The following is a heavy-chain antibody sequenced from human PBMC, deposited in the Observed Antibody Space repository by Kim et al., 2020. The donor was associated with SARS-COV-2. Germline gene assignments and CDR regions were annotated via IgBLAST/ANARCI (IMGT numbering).Heavy chain of an antibody. CDR3: AKVQRKYSPDSHNLDV. V-gene: IGHV3-30*06. J-gene: IGHJ6*02. D-gene: IGHD5-12*01. Sequence: GGSLRLSCAASGFIFSGYEMHWVRQAPGKGLEWVALISFDESDRIYADSVKGRFTIFRDISKDTLYLQMHSLTEDDTAVYFCAKVQRKYSPDSHNLDVWGHGTTVTVSS. CDR2: ISFDESDR. CDR1: GFIFSGYE.